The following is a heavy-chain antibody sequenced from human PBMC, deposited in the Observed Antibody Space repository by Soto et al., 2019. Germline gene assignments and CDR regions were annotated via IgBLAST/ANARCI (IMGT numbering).Heavy chain of an antibody. CDR2: IYYSGST. Sequence: PSETLSLTCTVSGGSISSYYWSWIRQPPGKGLEWIGYIYYSGSTNYNPSLKSRVTISVDTSKNQFSLKLSSVTAADTAVYYCARDIVGATTELGYWGQGTLDTVSS. CDR1: GGSISSYY. V-gene: IGHV4-59*01. CDR3: ARDIVGATTELGY. D-gene: IGHD1-26*01. J-gene: IGHJ4*02.